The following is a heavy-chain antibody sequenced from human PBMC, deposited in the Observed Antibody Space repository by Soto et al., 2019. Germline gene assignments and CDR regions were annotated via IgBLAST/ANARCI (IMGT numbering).Heavy chain of an antibody. CDR2: IYYSGST. CDR1: GGSISSGGYY. D-gene: IGHD3-22*01. J-gene: IGHJ4*02. CDR3: ARGGLDYYDSSGYYRGQFDY. Sequence: LSLTCTVSGGSISSGGYYWSWIRQHPGKGLEWIGYIYYSGSTYYNPSLKSRVTISVDTSKNQFSLKLSSVTAADTAVYYCARGGLDYYDSSGYYRGQFDYWGQGTLVTVSS. V-gene: IGHV4-31*03.